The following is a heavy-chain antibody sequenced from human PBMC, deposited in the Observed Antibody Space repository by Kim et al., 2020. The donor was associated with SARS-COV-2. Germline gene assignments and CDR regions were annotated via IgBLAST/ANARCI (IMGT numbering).Heavy chain of an antibody. Sequence: GGSLRLSCAASGFTFSSYSMNWVRQAPGKGLEWVSSIISSSSYIYYADSVKGRFTISRDNAKNSLYLQMNSLRAEDTAVYYCARDLSITMVQGSIDYWGQGNLVTDSS. CDR2: IISSSSYI. CDR3: ARDLSITMVQGSIDY. CDR1: GFTFSSYS. D-gene: IGHD3-10*01. J-gene: IGHJ4*02. V-gene: IGHV3-21*01.